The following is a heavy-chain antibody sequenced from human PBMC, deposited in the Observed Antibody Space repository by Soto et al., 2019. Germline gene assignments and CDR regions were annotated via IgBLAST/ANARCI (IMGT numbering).Heavy chain of an antibody. D-gene: IGHD6-13*01. CDR3: ARDLRQQLNWFDP. CDR2: IIPIFGTA. CDR1: GGTFSSYA. V-gene: IGHV1-69*13. J-gene: IGHJ5*02. Sequence: ASVKVSCKASGGTFSSYAISWVRQAPGQGLEWMGGIIPIFGTANYAQKFQGRVTITADESTSTAYMELSSLRSEDTAVYYCARDLRQQLNWFDPWGQGTLVTVSS.